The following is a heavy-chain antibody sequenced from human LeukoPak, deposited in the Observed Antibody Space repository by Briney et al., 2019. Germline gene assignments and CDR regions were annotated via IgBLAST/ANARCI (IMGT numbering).Heavy chain of an antibody. V-gene: IGHV4-39*01. D-gene: IGHD6-6*01. J-gene: IGHJ4*02. CDR3: ARTGGFGSSFYFDY. CDR2: IYYSGST. CDR1: GGSISSSSYY. Sequence: PSETLSLTCTVSGGSISSSSYYWGWIRQPPGKGLEWLGSIYYSGSTYYNPSLKSRVTISVDTSKNQFSLKLSSVTAADTAVYYCARTGGFGSSFYFDYWGQGTLVTVSS.